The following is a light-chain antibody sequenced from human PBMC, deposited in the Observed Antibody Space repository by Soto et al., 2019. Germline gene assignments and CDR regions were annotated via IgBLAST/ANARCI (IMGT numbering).Light chain of an antibody. CDR3: QSYDSSLSGLYV. J-gene: IGLJ1*01. Sequence: QLVLTQPPSVSGAPGQRVTISCTGSSSNIGAGYDVHWYQQLPGTAPKLLIYGNSNRPSGVPDRFSGSKSGTSASLAITGLQAEDEAGYYCQSYDSSLSGLYVFGTGTKVTVL. CDR2: GNS. V-gene: IGLV1-40*01. CDR1: SSNIGAGYD.